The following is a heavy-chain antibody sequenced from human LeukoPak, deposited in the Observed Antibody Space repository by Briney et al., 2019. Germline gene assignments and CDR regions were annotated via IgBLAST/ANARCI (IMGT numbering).Heavy chain of an antibody. V-gene: IGHV3-72*01. Sequence: GGSLRLSCAASGFTFSSYAMDWVRQAPGKGLEWVGRSRNKAKSYTTEYAASVKGRFTISRDDSKNSLYLQMNSLKTEDTAVYYCVRLGSVAGSDYLDYWGQGTLVTVSS. CDR3: VRLGSVAGSDYLDY. CDR2: SRNKAKSYTT. D-gene: IGHD6-19*01. J-gene: IGHJ4*02. CDR1: GFTFSSYA.